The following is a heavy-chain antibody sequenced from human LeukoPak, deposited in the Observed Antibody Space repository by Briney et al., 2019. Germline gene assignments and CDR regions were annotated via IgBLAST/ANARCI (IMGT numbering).Heavy chain of an antibody. CDR1: GGSITSNNFY. CDR3: ARGPTISETGYFDY. J-gene: IGHJ4*03. Sequence: SQTLSLTCTVSGGSITSNNFYWGWLRQPPGNGLQWIGTVYHAGVTHYDPSVKSRITISVDTSKNHFSLNLNSVTAADTAVYYCARGPTISETGYFDYWGQGTLVTVSS. V-gene: IGHV4-39*02. CDR2: VYHAGVT. D-gene: IGHD1-1*01.